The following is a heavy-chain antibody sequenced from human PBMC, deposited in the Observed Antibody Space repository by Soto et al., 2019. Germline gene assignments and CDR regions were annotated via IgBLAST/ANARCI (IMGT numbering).Heavy chain of an antibody. CDR1: GGSISSYY. CDR3: AGHYDILTGYYLYFDY. V-gene: IGHV4-59*01. J-gene: IGHJ4*02. CDR2: IYYSGST. Sequence: QVQLQESGPGLVKPSETLSLTCTVSGGSISSYYWSWIRQPPGKGLEWIGYIYYSGSTNYNPSLKSRVTISVDTSKNQFSLKLSSVTAADTAVYYCAGHYDILTGYYLYFDYWGQGTLVTVSS. D-gene: IGHD3-9*01.